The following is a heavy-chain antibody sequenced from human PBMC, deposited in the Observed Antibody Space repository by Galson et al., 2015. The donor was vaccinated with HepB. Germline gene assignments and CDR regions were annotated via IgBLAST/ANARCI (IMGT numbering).Heavy chain of an antibody. D-gene: IGHD2-2*01. Sequence: LSLTCAVSGGSISSSNWWSWVRQPPGKGLEWIGEIYHSGSTNYNPSLKSRVTISVDKSKNQFSLKLRSVTAADTAVYYCARVDDCSSTSCYVLAYWGQGTLVTVSS. J-gene: IGHJ4*02. CDR1: GGSISSSNW. CDR2: IYHSGST. V-gene: IGHV4-4*02. CDR3: ARVDDCSSTSCYVLAY.